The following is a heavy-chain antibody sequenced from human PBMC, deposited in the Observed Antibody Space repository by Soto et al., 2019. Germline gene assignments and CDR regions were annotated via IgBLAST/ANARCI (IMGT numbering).Heavy chain of an antibody. V-gene: IGHV1-18*04. CDR3: ARDQWLKVPAVVGDRFDS. CDR1: GYDFIGHG. D-gene: IGHD3-16*01. Sequence: QVQLVQSGGEVKKPGASVKVSCKASGYDFIGHGISWVRQAPGQGLEWMGWINSYNGDTKYARKYQDRVSLTKERSTRTAYMELRSLTSDDTAVYYCARDQWLKVPAVVGDRFDSWGQGTLVTVSS. J-gene: IGHJ5*01. CDR2: INSYNGDT.